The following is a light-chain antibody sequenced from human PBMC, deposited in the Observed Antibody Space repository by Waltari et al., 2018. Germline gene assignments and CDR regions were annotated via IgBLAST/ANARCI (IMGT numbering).Light chain of an antibody. V-gene: IGKV3-15*01. CDR1: QSSSTT. CDR3: QQYDDWPAT. J-gene: IGKJ1*01. CDR2: NGA. Sequence: ERVITQSPDILSASPGETVTLSCRASQSSSTTVARYQHKPGQAPRLLIYNGATRHTGIPAMFSGSGSGTEFTLTISSLQPEDFAVYFCQQYDDWPATFGQGTKVDI.